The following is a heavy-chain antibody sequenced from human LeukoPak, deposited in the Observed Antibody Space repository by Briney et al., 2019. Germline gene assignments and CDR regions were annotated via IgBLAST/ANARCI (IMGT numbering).Heavy chain of an antibody. CDR3: AKDPSYYDYVWGSYN. V-gene: IGHV3-23*01. CDR1: GFTFSSYA. CDR2: ISGSPGST. Sequence: PGGSLRLSCAASGFTFSSYAMSWVRQAPGKGLEWVSTISGSPGSTYYADSVKGRFTISRDNSKNTLYLQMNSLRAEDTAVYYCAKDPSYYDYVWGSYNWGQGTLVTVSS. D-gene: IGHD3-16*01. J-gene: IGHJ4*02.